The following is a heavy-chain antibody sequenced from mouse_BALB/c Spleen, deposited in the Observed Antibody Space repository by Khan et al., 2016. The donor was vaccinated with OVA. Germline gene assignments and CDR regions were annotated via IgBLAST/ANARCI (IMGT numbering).Heavy chain of an antibody. CDR1: GFSLTSYG. V-gene: IGHV2-9*02. Sequence: VQLLESGPGLVAPSQSLSITCAVSGFSLTSYGVHWVRQPPGKGLEWLGVTWAGGSTNYNSALMSRLSISKDNSNSQVFLKMTSLQTDDTAMYYCARREDIWGQGTMLTVSS. CDR2: TWAGGST. J-gene: IGHJ2*01. CDR3: ARREDI. D-gene: IGHD1-3*01.